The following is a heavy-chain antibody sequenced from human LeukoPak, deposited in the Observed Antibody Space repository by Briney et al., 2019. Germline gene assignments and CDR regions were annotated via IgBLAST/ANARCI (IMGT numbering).Heavy chain of an antibody. Sequence: SVKVSCKASGGTFSSYAISWVRQAPGKGLEWMGRIIPIFGTANYAQKFQGRVTITTDESTSTAYIALTSLRTEDTAVYYCASFGEGIYFDYRGQGTLVTVSS. D-gene: IGHD3-10*01. CDR3: ASFGEGIYFDY. CDR1: GGTFSSYA. J-gene: IGHJ4*02. V-gene: IGHV1-69*05. CDR2: IIPIFGTA.